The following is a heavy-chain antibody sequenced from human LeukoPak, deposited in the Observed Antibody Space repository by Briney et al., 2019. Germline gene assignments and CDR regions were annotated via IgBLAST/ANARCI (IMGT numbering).Heavy chain of an antibody. CDR2: IIPILDIA. V-gene: IGHV1-69*02. J-gene: IGHJ4*02. D-gene: IGHD3-9*01. CDR3: ARPLRYFDRSFDY. CDR1: GGTFSSYT. Sequence: ASVKVSCKTSGGTFSSYTINWVRQAPGQGLEWMGRIIPILDIANHAQKFQGRVTITADNSTSTAYMELSSLGSEDTAMYYCARPLRYFDRSFDYWGQGTLVTVSS.